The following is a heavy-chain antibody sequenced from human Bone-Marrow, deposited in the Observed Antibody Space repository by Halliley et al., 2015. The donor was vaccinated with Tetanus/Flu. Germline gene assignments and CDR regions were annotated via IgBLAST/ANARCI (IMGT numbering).Heavy chain of an antibody. D-gene: IGHD6-19*01. V-gene: IGHV4-34*01. Sequence: GLVKPSETLSLTCAVVDESLSGYYWSWLRQPPGKGLEWIGEISHRGSARYNSALRSRVTMSVDTSKKKISLKLRSATAADTAVYCCARGGWRRQRNWFDPWGQGTLVTVSP. CDR3: ARGGWRRQRNWFDP. CDR2: ISHRGSA. CDR1: DESLSGYY. J-gene: IGHJ5*02.